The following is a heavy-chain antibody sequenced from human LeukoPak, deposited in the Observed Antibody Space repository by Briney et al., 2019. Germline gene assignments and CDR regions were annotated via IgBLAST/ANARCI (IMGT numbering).Heavy chain of an antibody. V-gene: IGHV3-23*01. J-gene: IGHJ4*02. D-gene: IGHD3-3*01. CDR1: GFTVSSNY. CDR3: AKDQNDEGYDFWSGYAYFDY. Sequence: PGGSLRLSCKASGFTVSSNYMSWVRQAPGKGLEWVSSISGSGGSTYYADSVKGRFTISRDNSKNTLYLQMNSLRAEDTAVYYCAKDQNDEGYDFWSGYAYFDYWGQGTLVTVSS. CDR2: ISGSGGST.